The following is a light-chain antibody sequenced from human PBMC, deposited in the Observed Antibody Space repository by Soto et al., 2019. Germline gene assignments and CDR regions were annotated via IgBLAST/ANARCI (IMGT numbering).Light chain of an antibody. V-gene: IGKV1-9*01. Sequence: LTQSPSSLSASREDRVTIPCRASQGITSYLAWYQQRPGKAPRLLIYSASTLQSGVPSRFSGSGYGTDFSLTISKLEPEDFATYYCQQHYSYPLTFGGGTKVDIK. J-gene: IGKJ4*01. CDR2: SAS. CDR1: QGITSY. CDR3: QQHYSYPLT.